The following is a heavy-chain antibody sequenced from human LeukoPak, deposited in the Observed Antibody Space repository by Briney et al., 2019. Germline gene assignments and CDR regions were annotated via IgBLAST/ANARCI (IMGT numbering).Heavy chain of an antibody. V-gene: IGHV4-59*08. Sequence: NSSETLSLTCTVSGGSVNGYYWSWIRQPPGKELERIGYIYYSGSTNYNPSLRSRVTISVDTSKNQFSLKLNSVTAADTAVYYCARHRNNVWSGYFAYWGQGTLVTVSS. D-gene: IGHD3-3*01. CDR2: IYYSGST. J-gene: IGHJ4*02. CDR1: GGSVNGYY. CDR3: ARHRNNVWSGYFAY.